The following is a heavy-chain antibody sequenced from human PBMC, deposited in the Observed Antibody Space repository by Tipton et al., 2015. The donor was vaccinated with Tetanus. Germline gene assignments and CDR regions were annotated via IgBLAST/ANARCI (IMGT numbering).Heavy chain of an antibody. CDR1: GGSISGSY. CDR2: VYYNGNT. V-gene: IGHV4-59*01. CDR3: AREVPAAGHFDS. Sequence: SLTCTVSGGSISGSYWNWIRQPPGKGLEWIGYVYYNGNTHYNPALKSRVTISVDTSKNQFSLKLSSVTAADTAIYYCAREVPAAGHFDSWGQGTLVTVSS. J-gene: IGHJ4*02. D-gene: IGHD2-2*01.